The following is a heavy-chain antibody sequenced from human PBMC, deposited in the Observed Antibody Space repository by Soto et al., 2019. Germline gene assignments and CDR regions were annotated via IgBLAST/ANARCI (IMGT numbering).Heavy chain of an antibody. Sequence: ASVKVSCKASGYTFTGYYMHWVRQAPGQGLEWMGWINPNSGGTNYAQKFQGRVTMTRDTSISTAYMELSRLRSDDTAVYYCARVYCSSTSCPYYYYYDMDVWGQGTTVTVSS. D-gene: IGHD2-2*01. V-gene: IGHV1-2*02. J-gene: IGHJ6*02. CDR1: GYTFTGYY. CDR2: INPNSGGT. CDR3: ARVYCSSTSCPYYYYYDMDV.